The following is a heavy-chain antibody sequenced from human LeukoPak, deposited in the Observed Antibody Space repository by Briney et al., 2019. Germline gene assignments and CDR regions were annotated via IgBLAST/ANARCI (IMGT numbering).Heavy chain of an antibody. Sequence: TSETLSLTCTVSGGSISSASYFWGWIRQPPGKGLEWIGSVYYSGSTYYNPSLKSRVTMSVDTSKNQFSLKLSSVTAADTAVYYCARDLEYDYWGQGTLVTVSS. CDR1: GGSISSASYF. D-gene: IGHD2/OR15-2a*01. CDR2: VYYSGST. CDR3: ARDLEYDY. V-gene: IGHV4-39*07. J-gene: IGHJ4*02.